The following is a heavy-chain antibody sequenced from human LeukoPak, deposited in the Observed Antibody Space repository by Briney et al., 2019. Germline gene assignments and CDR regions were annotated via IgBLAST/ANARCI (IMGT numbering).Heavy chain of an antibody. J-gene: IGHJ3*02. CDR3: ARLPSCSSTSCHRGAFDI. Sequence: SETLSLTCTVSGGSISSYYWSWIRQPPGKGLEWIGYIYYSGSTNYNPSLKSRVTISVDTSKNQFSLKLSSVTAAVTAVYSCARLPSCSSTSCHRGAFDIWGQGTMVTVSS. V-gene: IGHV4-59*01. D-gene: IGHD2-2*02. CDR2: IYYSGST. CDR1: GGSISSYY.